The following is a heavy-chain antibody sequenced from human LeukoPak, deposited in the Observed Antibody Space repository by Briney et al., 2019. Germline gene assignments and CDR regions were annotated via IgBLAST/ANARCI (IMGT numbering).Heavy chain of an antibody. Sequence: SETLSLTCTVSGGSISSSSYYWGWIRQPPGKGLEWIGSIYYSGSTCYNPSLKSRVTISVDTSKNQFSLKLSSVTAADTAVYYCARDYQGGYGDKTVDYWGQGTLVTVSS. CDR2: IYYSGST. D-gene: IGHD5-18*01. J-gene: IGHJ4*02. V-gene: IGHV4-39*07. CDR3: ARDYQGGYGDKTVDY. CDR1: GGSISSSSYY.